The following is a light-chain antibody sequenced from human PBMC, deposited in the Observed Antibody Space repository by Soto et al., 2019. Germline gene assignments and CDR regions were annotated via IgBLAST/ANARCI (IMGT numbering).Light chain of an antibody. CDR1: SGSVSTTYY. Sequence: QTVVTQEPSFSVSPGRTVTLTCGLSSGSVSTTYYPSWFQQTPGQAPRTLIYSTNTRSSGVPDRLSGSILGNKAAPTITGGQANYESEYYCVPDIGSGIWVFGGGTKLTVL. CDR3: VPDIGSGIWV. CDR2: STN. V-gene: IGLV8-61*01. J-gene: IGLJ3*02.